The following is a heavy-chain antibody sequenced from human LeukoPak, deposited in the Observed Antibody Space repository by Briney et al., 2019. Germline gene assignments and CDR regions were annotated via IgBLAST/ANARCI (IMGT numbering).Heavy chain of an antibody. D-gene: IGHD2-2*02. V-gene: IGHV3-7*01. Sequence: GGSLRLSCAASGFTFRKYGMHWVRQAPGKGLEWVANIKQDESEKYYVDSVKGGFTISRDNAKSSLYLQINSLRAEDTAVYYCARTYQLLYDDAFDIWGQGTMVTVSS. J-gene: IGHJ3*02. CDR1: GFTFRKYG. CDR3: ARTYQLLYDDAFDI. CDR2: IKQDESEK.